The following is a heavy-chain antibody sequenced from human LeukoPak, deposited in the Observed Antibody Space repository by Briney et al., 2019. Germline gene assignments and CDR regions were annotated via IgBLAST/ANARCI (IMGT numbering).Heavy chain of an antibody. CDR3: ARVVAVAGTVSYFDY. CDR1: GGSFSGYY. CDR2: INHSEST. V-gene: IGHV4-34*01. J-gene: IGHJ4*02. D-gene: IGHD6-19*01. Sequence: SETLSLTCAVYGGSFSGYYWSWIRQAPGKGLEWIGGINHSESTNYNPAPKSPVTISADTSKNQFSLKLSSVTAANTAVYYSARVVAVAGTVSYFDYWGQGTLVTVSS.